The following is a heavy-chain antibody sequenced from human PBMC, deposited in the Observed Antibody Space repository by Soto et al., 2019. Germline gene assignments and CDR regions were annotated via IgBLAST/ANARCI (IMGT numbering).Heavy chain of an antibody. V-gene: IGHV5-51*01. CDR2: IYPGDSDT. CDR3: ARRRTSGYSYGLFGMDV. J-gene: IGHJ6*02. Sequence: PGESLKISGKGSGYSFTSYWIGWVRQKPGKGLEWMGIIYPGDSDTRYSPSFQGQVTISADKSISTAYLQWSSLKASDTAMYYCARRRTSGYSYGLFGMDVWGQGTTVTVSS. D-gene: IGHD5-18*01. CDR1: GYSFTSYW.